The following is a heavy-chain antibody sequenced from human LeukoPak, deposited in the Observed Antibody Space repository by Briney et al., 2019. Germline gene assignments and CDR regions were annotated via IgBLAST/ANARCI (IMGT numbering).Heavy chain of an antibody. CDR1: GGSINNY. Sequence: SETLSLTCTVSGGSINNYWSWIRQSPGKGLEWIGYIYYTGSTTYNPSLKSRVTISADTSKNQFSLKLSSVTAADTAVYYCASRKLGNDYWGQGTLVTVSS. CDR2: IYYTGST. J-gene: IGHJ4*02. V-gene: IGHV4-59*01. D-gene: IGHD7-27*01. CDR3: ASRKLGNDY.